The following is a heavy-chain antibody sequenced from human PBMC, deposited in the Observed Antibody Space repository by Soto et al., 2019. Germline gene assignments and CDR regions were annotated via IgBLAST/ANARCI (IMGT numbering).Heavy chain of an antibody. J-gene: IGHJ4*02. CDR1: GCTFTGYY. CDR3: ARDARGDEATMNY. Sequence: GXSVKVSCKASGCTFTGYYMHWVRQAPGQGLEWMGWVNXNSGGXNYAQKFQGWXXMTRDKSXXKAYMELSRMRSDETAVYYCARDARGDEATMNYWGQGTLVTVSS. CDR2: VNXNSGGX. V-gene: IGHV1-2*04. D-gene: IGHD3-10*01.